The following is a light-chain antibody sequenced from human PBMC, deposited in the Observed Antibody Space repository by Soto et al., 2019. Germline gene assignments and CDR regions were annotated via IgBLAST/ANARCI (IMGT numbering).Light chain of an antibody. V-gene: IGKV1-5*03. J-gene: IGKJ1*01. CDR2: KAS. CDR1: QSISTW. CDR3: QQYKYHPWT. Sequence: DIQMTQSPSTLSASVGDRVILTCRASQSISTWLAWYQQTPGKAPKLLIYKASSLQAGAPSRFSGSGSGTEFTLTISSLEPDDFATYYCQQYKYHPWTFGQGTKADIK.